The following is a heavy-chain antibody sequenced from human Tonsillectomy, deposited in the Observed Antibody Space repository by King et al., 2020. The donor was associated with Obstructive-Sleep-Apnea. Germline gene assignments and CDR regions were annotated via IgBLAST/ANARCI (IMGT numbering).Heavy chain of an antibody. D-gene: IGHD3-9*01. CDR3: ARYYDILTGYFYFDY. CDR2: IYYSGST. CDR1: GGSISSGGYY. J-gene: IGHJ4*02. Sequence: QVQLQESGPGLVKPSQTLSLTCTVSGGSISSGGYYWSWIRQHPGKGLEWIGYIYYSGSTYYNPSLKSRVTISVDTSKNQFSLKLSSVTAADTAVYYCARYYDILTGYFYFDYWGQGTLVTVSS. V-gene: IGHV4-31*03.